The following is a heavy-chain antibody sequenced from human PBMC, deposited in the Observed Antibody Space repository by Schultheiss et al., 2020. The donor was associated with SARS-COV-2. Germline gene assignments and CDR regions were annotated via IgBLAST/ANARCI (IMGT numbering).Heavy chain of an antibody. CDR2: IYYSGST. CDR3: ARVPAAIGEGYFDY. Sequence: LSFTCTVSGGSISSGDYYWSWIRQPPGKGLEWIGYIYYSGSTYYNPSLKSRVTISVDTSKNQFSLKLSSVTAADTAVYYCARVPAAIGEGYFDYWGQGTLVTVSS. D-gene: IGHD2-2*02. J-gene: IGHJ4*02. V-gene: IGHV4-30-4*01. CDR1: GGSISSGDYY.